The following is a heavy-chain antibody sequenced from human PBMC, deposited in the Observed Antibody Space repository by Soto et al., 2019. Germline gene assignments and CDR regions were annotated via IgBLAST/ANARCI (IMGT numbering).Heavy chain of an antibody. Sequence: GGALRLSFAAPGFIFDNNAIKSGRRAPGEGLQGVAGISASGVSTYYADSVKGRFIISRDNSKNTLFLKMNSLRAEDTAIYYCAKVPLRPYFFDYWGRGTLVPVSS. V-gene: IGHV3-23*01. CDR3: AKVPLRPYFFDY. CDR2: ISASGVST. D-gene: IGHD2-21*01. CDR1: GFIFDNNA. J-gene: IGHJ4*02.